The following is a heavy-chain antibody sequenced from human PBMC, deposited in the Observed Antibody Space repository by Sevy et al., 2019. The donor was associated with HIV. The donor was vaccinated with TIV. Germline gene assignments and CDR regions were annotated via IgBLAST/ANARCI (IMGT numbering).Heavy chain of an antibody. J-gene: IGHJ6*02. Sequence: GESLKISCAASGFTFSSYSMNWVRQAPGKGLEWVSYISSSSSTIYYADSVKGRFTISRDNDKNSLYLEMNSLGAEETAVYYCARDPNYYGAGSYYNVRPYYYYGMDVWGQGTTVTVSS. V-gene: IGHV3-48*01. CDR1: GFTFSSYS. CDR3: ARDPNYYGAGSYYNVRPYYYYGMDV. D-gene: IGHD3-10*01. CDR2: ISSSSSTI.